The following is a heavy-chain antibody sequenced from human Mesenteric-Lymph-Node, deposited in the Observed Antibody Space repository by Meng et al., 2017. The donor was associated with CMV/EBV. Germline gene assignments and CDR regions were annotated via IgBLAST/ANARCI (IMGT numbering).Heavy chain of an antibody. V-gene: IGHV3-23*03. CDR1: GGSFSGYY. Sequence: ETLSLTCAVYGGSFSGYYWSWVRQAPGKGLEWVSVIYNDGSGTYYADSVKGRFSISRDNSKNTLYLQMNSLRAEDTAVYYCAKEALGTMIVVDSYYFDYWGQGTLVTVSS. J-gene: IGHJ4*02. CDR2: IYNDGSGT. D-gene: IGHD3-22*01. CDR3: AKEALGTMIVVDSYYFDY.